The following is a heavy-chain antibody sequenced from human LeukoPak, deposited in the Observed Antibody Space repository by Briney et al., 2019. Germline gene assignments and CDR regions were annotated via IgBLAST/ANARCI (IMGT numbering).Heavy chain of an antibody. J-gene: IGHJ6*03. V-gene: IGHV3-74*01. CDR2: ISTDGSTT. D-gene: IGHD3-3*01. CDR1: GFTFSTYW. CDR3: ARTYYDFWSGYTYYYYYYMDV. Sequence: GGSLRLSCAASGFTFSTYWIHWVRQAPGKGLVWVSRISTDGSTTNYADSVKGRFTISRDNAKNTLYLQMNSLRAEDTAVYYCARTYYDFWSGYTYYYYYYMDVWGKGTTVTVSS.